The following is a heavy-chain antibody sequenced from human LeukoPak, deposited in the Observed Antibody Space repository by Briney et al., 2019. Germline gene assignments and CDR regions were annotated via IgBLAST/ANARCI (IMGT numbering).Heavy chain of an antibody. CDR3: ATSRVRLYYFDL. CDR2: ISPNSGAT. V-gene: IGHV1-2*02. J-gene: IGHJ4*02. Sequence: ASVKVSCEASGYTFTDYSMHWVRQAPGQGLEWMGWISPNSGATNYAQNFQGRVTMTRDTSISTAYMELSRLGPDDTAVYYCATSRVRLYYFDLWGQGTLVTVSS. D-gene: IGHD5/OR15-5a*01. CDR1: GYTFTDYS.